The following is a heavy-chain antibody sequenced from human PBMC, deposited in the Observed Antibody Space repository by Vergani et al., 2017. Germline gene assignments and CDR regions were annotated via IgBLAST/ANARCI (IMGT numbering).Heavy chain of an antibody. V-gene: IGHV1-46*01. Sequence: QVQLVQSGAEVKKPGASVKVSCKASGYTFTSYYMHWVRQAPGQGLEWMGIINPSGGSTSYAQKFQGRVTMTRDTSTSTVYMELSSLRSEDTAVYYCARDRRHLYYYDSSGYPRENYGMDVWGQGTTVTVSS. CDR2: INPSGGST. CDR3: ARDRRHLYYYDSSGYPRENYGMDV. CDR1: GYTFTSYY. D-gene: IGHD3-22*01. J-gene: IGHJ6*02.